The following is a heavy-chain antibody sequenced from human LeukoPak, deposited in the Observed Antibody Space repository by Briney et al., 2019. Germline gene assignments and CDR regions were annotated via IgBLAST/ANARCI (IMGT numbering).Heavy chain of an antibody. J-gene: IGHJ4*02. CDR1: GFIFKNYA. Sequence: GGSLRLSCAASGFIFKNYAMSWVRQAPGKGLEWVSVISGGDDDATHYADSVKGRFTISRDTSSNTLFLQLNSLRAQDTAVYYCAGATRWLAYDYWGQGTLVTVSS. D-gene: IGHD6-19*01. CDR3: AGATRWLAYDY. CDR2: ISGGDDDAT. V-gene: IGHV3-23*01.